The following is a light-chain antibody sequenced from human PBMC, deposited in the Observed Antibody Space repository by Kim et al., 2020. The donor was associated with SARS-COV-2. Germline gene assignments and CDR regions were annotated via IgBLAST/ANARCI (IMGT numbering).Light chain of an antibody. V-gene: IGKV1-5*03. Sequence: SASIGDRATLTCRASQSISSWLAWYQQMPGKAPKLLINKASSLESGVPSRFSGSGSGTDFTLTISSLQPEDFATYYCQQYSRYWTFGQGTKVEIK. CDR1: QSISSW. CDR3: QQYSRYWT. J-gene: IGKJ1*01. CDR2: KAS.